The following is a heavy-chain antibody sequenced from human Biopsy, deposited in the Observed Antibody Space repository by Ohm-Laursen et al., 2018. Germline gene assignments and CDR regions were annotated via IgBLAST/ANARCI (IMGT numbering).Heavy chain of an antibody. D-gene: IGHD6-19*01. CDR2: INPSGSTT. CDR3: ARNTGWYRDLYYLDY. J-gene: IGHJ4*02. CDR1: GYSFNRYG. V-gene: IGHV1-46*02. Sequence: ASVKVSCKASGYSFNRYGMNWVRQAPGQGLEWMGRINPSGSTTSYPQIFQGRVTLTRDTSKNTVYMELSSLRSADTAVYFCARNTGWYRDLYYLDYWGQGTLVPVSS.